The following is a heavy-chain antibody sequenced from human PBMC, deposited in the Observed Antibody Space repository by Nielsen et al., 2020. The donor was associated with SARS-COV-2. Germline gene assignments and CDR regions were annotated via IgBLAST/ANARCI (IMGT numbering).Heavy chain of an antibody. CDR3: ARVRGFDPYDFWSGYPGGYMDV. V-gene: IGHV4-31*03. CDR2: IYYSGST. CDR1: GGSISSGGYY. Sequence: SETLSLTCTVSGGSISSGGYYWSWIRQHPGKGLEWIGYIYYSGSTYYNPSLKSRVTISVDTSKNQFSLKLSSVTAADTAVYYCARVRGFDPYDFWSGYPGGYMDVWGKGTTVTVSS. D-gene: IGHD3-3*01. J-gene: IGHJ6*03.